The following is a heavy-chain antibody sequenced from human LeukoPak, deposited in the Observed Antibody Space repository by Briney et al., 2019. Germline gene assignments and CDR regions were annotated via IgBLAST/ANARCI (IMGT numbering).Heavy chain of an antibody. CDR2: INPSGGST. CDR3: AKDPYDYYDSSGYYYEPYFDY. V-gene: IGHV1-46*01. J-gene: IGHJ4*02. CDR1: GGTFSSYA. D-gene: IGHD3-22*01. Sequence: ASVKVSCKASGGTFSSYAISWVRQAPGQGLEWMGIINPSGGSTSYAQKFQGRVTMTRDMSTSTVYMELSSLRAEDTAVYYCAKDPYDYYDSSGYYYEPYFDYWGQGTLVTVSS.